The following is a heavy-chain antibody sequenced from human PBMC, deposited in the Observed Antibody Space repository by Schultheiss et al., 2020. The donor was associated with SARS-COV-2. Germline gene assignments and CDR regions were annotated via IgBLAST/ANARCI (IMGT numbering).Heavy chain of an antibody. D-gene: IGHD1-26*01. CDR1: GFTFRSYS. CDR2: ISSSSSYI. J-gene: IGHJ4*02. V-gene: IGHV3-21*01. CDR3: ARGLYSGSYSPIDY. Sequence: GESLKISCAASGFTFRSYSMNWVRQAPGKGLEWVSSISSSSSYIDHADSVKGRFTISRDNAKNSLYLQMNSLRAEDTAVYYCARGLYSGSYSPIDYWGQGTLVTVSS.